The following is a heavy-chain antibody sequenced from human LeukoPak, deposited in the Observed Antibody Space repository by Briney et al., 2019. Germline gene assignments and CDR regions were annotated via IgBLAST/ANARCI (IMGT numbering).Heavy chain of an antibody. Sequence: GGSLRLSCAASGFTFSSYWMSWVRQAPGKGLEWVANIKQDGSEKYYVDSVKGRFTISRDNAKNSLYLQMNSLRAEDTAVYYCASRPMYYYDSSRFDPWGQGTLVTVSS. CDR3: ASRPMYYYDSSRFDP. CDR2: IKQDGSEK. CDR1: GFTFSSYW. V-gene: IGHV3-7*01. D-gene: IGHD3-22*01. J-gene: IGHJ5*02.